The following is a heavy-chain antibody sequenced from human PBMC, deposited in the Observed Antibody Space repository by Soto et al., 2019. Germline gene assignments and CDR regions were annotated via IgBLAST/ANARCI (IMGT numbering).Heavy chain of an antibody. CDR1: DCSLSGGVYF. CDR3: ARASRVTTSGTTSYYFDY. V-gene: IGHV4-31*02. D-gene: IGHD4-17*01. Sequence: SDTLSLTWSFSDCSLSGGVYFSGWLRQHPDKGLEWIAYISHSGGYYSNPSLKSRVTISVDTSQNHFSLKLSSVTAADTAVYYCARASRVTTSGTTSYYFDYWGQGALVTVSS. CDR2: ISHSGGY. J-gene: IGHJ4*02.